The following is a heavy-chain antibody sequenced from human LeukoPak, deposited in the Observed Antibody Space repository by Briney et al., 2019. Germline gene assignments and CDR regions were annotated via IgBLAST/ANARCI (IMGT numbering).Heavy chain of an antibody. J-gene: IGHJ4*02. CDR3: ARGVYYDSSGYYSDY. CDR1: GYTFTGYY. D-gene: IGHD3-22*01. V-gene: IGHV1-2*02. CDR2: INPDSGGT. Sequence: ASVKVSCKASGYTFTGYYIHWVRQAPGQGLEWMGWINPDSGGTSSAQKFQGRVTMTRDTSLSTVYVELTWLTSDDTAVYYCARGVYYDSSGYYSDYWGQGTLVTVSS.